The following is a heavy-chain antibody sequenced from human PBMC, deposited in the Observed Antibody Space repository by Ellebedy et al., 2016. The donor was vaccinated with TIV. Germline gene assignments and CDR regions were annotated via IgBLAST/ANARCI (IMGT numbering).Heavy chain of an antibody. CDR1: GYSFTSSW. V-gene: IGHV5-51*01. D-gene: IGHD6-13*01. J-gene: IGHJ4*02. CDR3: ASSKTYTSSWYGSFDY. CDR2: IFPGDSDT. Sequence: KVSXXGSGYSFTSSWIGWVRQMSGKGLEWMGIIFPGDSDTRYSPSFQGQVTISADKSISTAYLQWSSLKASDTAMYYCASSKTYTSSWYGSFDYWGQGTLVTVSS.